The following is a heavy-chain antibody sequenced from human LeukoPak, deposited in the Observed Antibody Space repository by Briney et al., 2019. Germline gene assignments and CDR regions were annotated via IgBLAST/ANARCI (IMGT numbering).Heavy chain of an antibody. CDR3: ARDRNTAMAPDAFDI. V-gene: IGHV3-21*01. J-gene: IGHJ3*02. CDR1: GFTFSSYS. CDR2: ISSSSSYI. Sequence: GGSLRLSCAASGFTFSSYSMNWVRQAPGKGLEWVSSISSSSSYIYYADSVKGRFTISRDNAKNSLYLQMNSLRAEDTAVYYCARDRNTAMAPDAFDIWGQGTMVTVSS. D-gene: IGHD5-18*01.